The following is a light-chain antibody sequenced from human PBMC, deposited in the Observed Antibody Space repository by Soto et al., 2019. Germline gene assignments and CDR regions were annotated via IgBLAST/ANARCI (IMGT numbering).Light chain of an antibody. Sequence: DIGVTQSPSSLSASVGDRITITCQTSQDITNYLNWFQQKPGMPPKLLIYDASNLATGVPSGFSGNGSGITFTFIISSLQPEDVATYYCQQYGNLPPTYTFGLGTKLEIK. V-gene: IGKV1-33*01. CDR3: QQYGNLPPTYT. CDR2: DAS. J-gene: IGKJ2*01. CDR1: QDITNY.